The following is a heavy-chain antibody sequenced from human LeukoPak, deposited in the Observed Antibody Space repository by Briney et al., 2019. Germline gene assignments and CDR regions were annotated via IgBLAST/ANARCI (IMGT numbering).Heavy chain of an antibody. Sequence: GASVRVSCKASGYTFTDYYLHWLRQAPGQGLEWMGWVNPKSGATNYAQRFQGRVTMTWQTSISTGNMELSSLRSDDPAVYYCARAYEYGWFDPWGQGTLVTVSS. V-gene: IGHV1-2*02. CDR1: GYTFTDYY. CDR3: ARAYEYGWFDP. CDR2: VNPKSGAT. J-gene: IGHJ5*02. D-gene: IGHD4/OR15-4a*01.